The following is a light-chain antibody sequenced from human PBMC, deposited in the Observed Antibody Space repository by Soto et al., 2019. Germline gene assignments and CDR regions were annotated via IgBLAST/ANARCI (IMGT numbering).Light chain of an antibody. CDR1: QSISSW. CDR3: QQYHSFSYT. J-gene: IGKJ2*01. CDR2: KAS. V-gene: IGKV1-5*03. Sequence: DIQITQSPSTLSASVGDRVTITCRASQSISSWLAWYQQKPGKAPKLLIYKASSLESGVPSRFSGSGSGTEFTLTISSLQPDDFATYYCQQYHSFSYTFGQGTTLEIK.